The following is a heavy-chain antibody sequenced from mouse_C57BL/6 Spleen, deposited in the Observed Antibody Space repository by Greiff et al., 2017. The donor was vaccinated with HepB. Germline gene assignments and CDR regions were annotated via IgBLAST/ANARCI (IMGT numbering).Heavy chain of an antibody. D-gene: IGHD2-5*01. J-gene: IGHJ4*01. V-gene: IGHV14-1*01. CDR1: GFNIKDYY. CDR3: TDYSKGGAMDY. Sequence: EVQLQQSGAELVRPGASVKLSCTASGFNIKDYYMHWVKQRPEQGLEWIGRIDPEDGDTEYAPKFQGKATMTADTSSNTAYLQLSSLTSEDTAVYYCTDYSKGGAMDYWGQGTSVTVSS. CDR2: IDPEDGDT.